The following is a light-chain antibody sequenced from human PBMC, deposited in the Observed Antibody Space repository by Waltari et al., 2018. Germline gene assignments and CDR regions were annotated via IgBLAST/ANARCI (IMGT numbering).Light chain of an antibody. V-gene: IGLV2-14*03. CDR2: DVS. Sequence: QSALTQPASVSGSPGQSITISCTGTTSDLGGYNYVSWYQQHPGKAPKLIIFDVSSRPSAVSNRFSGSKSANTASLIISGLQAEDEADYYCCSFTSSSTWVFGGGTELTVL. CDR1: TSDLGGYNY. J-gene: IGLJ3*02. CDR3: CSFTSSSTWV.